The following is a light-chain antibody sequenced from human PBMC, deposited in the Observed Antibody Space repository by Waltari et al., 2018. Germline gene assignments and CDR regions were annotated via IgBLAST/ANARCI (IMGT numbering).Light chain of an antibody. J-gene: IGLJ2*01. CDR1: SRDIGNYKY. Sequence: QSAVTQPASVSASPGQSTTIPCTGSSRDIGNYKYVPWYQQHPGKAPKLMIFDFSSRPSGVSVRCLGCTSGSKAALTISGLEAEDEADYYCSSYIISDTLELCGGGTSLTVL. CDR3: SSYIISDTLEL. CDR2: DFS. V-gene: IGLV2-14*03.